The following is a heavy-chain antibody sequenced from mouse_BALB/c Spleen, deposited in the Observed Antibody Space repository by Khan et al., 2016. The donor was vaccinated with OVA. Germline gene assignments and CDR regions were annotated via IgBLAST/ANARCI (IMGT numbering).Heavy chain of an antibody. J-gene: IGHJ3*01. Sequence: VQLQQSGPELVEPGASVKMSCKASGYTFTNYVMHWVKQKPGQGLEWIAYINPYNAGTRYNEKFKGKATLTSDISSTTAYMELSSLTSADSAVYYGAWKASSWDFSFPYWGQGTLVTVSA. CDR3: AWKASSWDFSFPY. V-gene: IGHV1S136*01. CDR1: GYTFTNYV. CDR2: INPYNAGT. D-gene: IGHD4-1*01.